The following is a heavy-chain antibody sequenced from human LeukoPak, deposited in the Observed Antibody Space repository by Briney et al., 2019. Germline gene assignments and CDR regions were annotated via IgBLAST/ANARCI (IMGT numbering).Heavy chain of an antibody. CDR3: ARASLASAGTRF. J-gene: IGHJ1*01. V-gene: IGHV1-2*02. D-gene: IGHD6-13*01. CDR1: GYTFSGYY. CDR2: INARNGDT. Sequence: ASVKVSCKASGYTFSGYYIHWVRQAPARGLEWVGWINARNGDTNYAQKLQGRVILTRDTSITTSYMEVISLTSDDTAVYYCARASLASAGTRFWGQGTLVIVSS.